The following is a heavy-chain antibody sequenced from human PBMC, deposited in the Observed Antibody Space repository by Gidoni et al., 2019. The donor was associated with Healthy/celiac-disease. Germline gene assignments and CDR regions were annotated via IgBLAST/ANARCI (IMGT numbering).Heavy chain of an antibody. D-gene: IGHD6-13*01. J-gene: IGHJ1*01. CDR1: GYTFTSYG. Sequence: QVQLVQSGAEVKKPGASVKVSCKASGYTFTSYGISWVRQAPGQGLEWMGWISAYNGNTNYAQKLQGRVTMTTDTSTSTAYMELRSLRSDDTAVYYCARVPHIAASPPSAEYFQHWGQGTLVTVSS. CDR2: ISAYNGNT. CDR3: ARVPHIAASPPSAEYFQH. V-gene: IGHV1-18*04.